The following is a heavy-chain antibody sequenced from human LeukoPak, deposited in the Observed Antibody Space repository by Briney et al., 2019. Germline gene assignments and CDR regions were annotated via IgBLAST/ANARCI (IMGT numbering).Heavy chain of an antibody. CDR1: GYSISSGYD. D-gene: IGHD3-16*01. CDR3: ASLGGTLADP. CDR2: LYYSEST. J-gene: IGHJ5*02. V-gene: IGHV4-38-2*02. Sequence: PSETLSLTCTVSGYSISSGYDWGWIRQPPGKGVEWLGSLYYSESTYDNPSLKNPVHIPIHTPKHQFSLKRSSVPAADTAVYYCASLGGTLADPWGQGTLVTVSS.